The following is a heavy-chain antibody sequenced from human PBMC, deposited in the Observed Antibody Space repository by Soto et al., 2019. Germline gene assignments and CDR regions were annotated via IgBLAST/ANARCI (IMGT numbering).Heavy chain of an antibody. CDR2: ISGSGGST. D-gene: IGHD2-15*01. J-gene: IGHJ4*02. V-gene: IGHV3-23*01. Sequence: EVQLLESGGGLVQPGGSLRLSCAASGFTFSSYAMSWVRQAPGKGLEWVSAISGSGGSTYYADSVKGRFTISRDNSQNTLYLQMNSLRAEDTAVYYCAKDPSLGYCSGGSCYSRFATPDYWGQGTLVTVSS. CDR3: AKDPSLGYCSGGSCYSRFATPDY. CDR1: GFTFSSYA.